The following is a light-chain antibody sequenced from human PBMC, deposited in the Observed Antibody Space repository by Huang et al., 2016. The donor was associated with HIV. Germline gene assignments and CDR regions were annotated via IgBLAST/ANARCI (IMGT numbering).Light chain of an antibody. CDR2: LSS. V-gene: IGKV2-28*01. CDR3: MQALQTPRT. CDR1: QSLLHSNGYND. Sequence: DIVMTQSPLSLPVTPGEPASISCRSSQSLLHSNGYNDLDWYLQKPGQSPQLVIYLSSNRASGVPDRFSGSGSVTHFTLKISRVEAEDVGVYYCMQALQTPRTFGQGTRLEIK. J-gene: IGKJ5*01.